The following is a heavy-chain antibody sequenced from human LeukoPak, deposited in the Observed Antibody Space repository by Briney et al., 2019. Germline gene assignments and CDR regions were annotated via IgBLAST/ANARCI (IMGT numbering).Heavy chain of an antibody. V-gene: IGHV3-30*04. CDR1: GFTFSNYD. CDR3: ARDLGDSVVVVAASYFDY. J-gene: IGHJ4*02. CDR2: ISCDGSNK. D-gene: IGHD2-15*01. Sequence: GGSLRLSCAASGFTFSNYDMHWVRQAPGKGLEWGADISCDGSNKYYADSVKGRFTISRDNSKNTLYLQMNSLRAEDTAVYYCARDLGDSVVVVAASYFDYWGQGTLVTVSS.